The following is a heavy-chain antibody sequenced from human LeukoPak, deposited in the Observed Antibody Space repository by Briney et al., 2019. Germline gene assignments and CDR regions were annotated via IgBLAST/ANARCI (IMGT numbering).Heavy chain of an antibody. CDR1: GFTFSSYE. Sequence: GGSLRLSCAASGFTFSSYEMNWVRQAPGKGLEWVANIKRDGSEKYYVDSVKGRFTISRDNPKKSVYLQMNSLRAEDTAIYYCARDVSVSGMDVWGQGTTVIVSS. D-gene: IGHD5/OR15-5a*01. V-gene: IGHV3-7*01. CDR2: IKRDGSEK. J-gene: IGHJ6*02. CDR3: ARDVSVSGMDV.